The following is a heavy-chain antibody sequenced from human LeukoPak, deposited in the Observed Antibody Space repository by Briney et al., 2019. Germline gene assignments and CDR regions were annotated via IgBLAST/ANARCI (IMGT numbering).Heavy chain of an antibody. CDR3: ATGKDSSGYSFDY. CDR1: GYTFTGYY. Sequence: ASVKVSCKASGYTFTGYYMHWVRQAPGQGLEWMGGFDPEDGETIYAQKFQGRVTMTEDTSTDTAYMELSSLRSEDTAVYYCATGKDSSGYSFDYWGQGTLVTVSS. CDR2: FDPEDGET. D-gene: IGHD3-22*01. J-gene: IGHJ4*02. V-gene: IGHV1-24*01.